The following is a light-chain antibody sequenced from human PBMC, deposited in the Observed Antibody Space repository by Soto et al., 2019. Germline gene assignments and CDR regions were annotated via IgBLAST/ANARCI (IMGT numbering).Light chain of an antibody. CDR3: LHHNGYPPV. CDR1: QHITND. V-gene: IGKV1-17*01. CDR2: LAS. J-gene: IGKJ2*01. Sequence: DIQMTQSPSSLSASVGDTVTITCRASQHITNDCAWYQQKAGRAPKCLILLASRLQTGVPSRFSGSGSGTELTLIISSLQPEDFATYYCLHHNGYPPVFGQGTKVEIK.